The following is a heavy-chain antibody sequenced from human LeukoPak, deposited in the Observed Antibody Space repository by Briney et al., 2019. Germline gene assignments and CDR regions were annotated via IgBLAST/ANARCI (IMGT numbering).Heavy chain of an antibody. Sequence: GGSRRLSCAASGFTFSSYGMHWVRQAPGRGLEWVAVISYDGSNKYYADSVKGRFTISRDNSKNTLYLQMNSLRAEDTAVYYCAKGWLWFGELLSPSYYYGMDVWGKGTPVTVSS. CDR3: AKGWLWFGELLSPSYYYGMDV. CDR2: ISYDGSNK. J-gene: IGHJ6*04. CDR1: GFTFSSYG. D-gene: IGHD3-10*01. V-gene: IGHV3-30*18.